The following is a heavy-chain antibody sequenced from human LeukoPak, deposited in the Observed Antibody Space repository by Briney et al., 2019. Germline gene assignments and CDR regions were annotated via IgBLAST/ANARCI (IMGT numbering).Heavy chain of an antibody. J-gene: IGHJ2*01. CDR2: IYYSGST. CDR3: ARVITMLVLMTPPCYFDL. V-gene: IGHV4-39*07. Sequence: PSETLSLTCTVSGGSISSSSYYWGWIRQPPGKGLEWIGSIYYSGSTYYNPSLKSRVTMSVDSSKNQFSLNLSSVTAADTAVYYCARVITMLVLMTPPCYFDLWGRGTLVTVSS. CDR1: GGSISSSSYY. D-gene: IGHD3-10*02.